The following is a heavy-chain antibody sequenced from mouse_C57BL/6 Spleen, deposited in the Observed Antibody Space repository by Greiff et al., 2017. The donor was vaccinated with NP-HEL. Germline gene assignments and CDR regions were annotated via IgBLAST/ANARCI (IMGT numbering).Heavy chain of an antibody. CDR1: GYAFSSYW. D-gene: IGHD1-1*01. V-gene: IGHV1-80*01. CDR2: IYPGDGDT. J-gene: IGHJ3*01. Sequence: QVQLQQSGAELVKPGASVKISCKASGYAFSSYWMNWVKQRPGKGLEWIGQIYPGDGDTNYDGKFKGKATLTADKSSSTAYMQLSSLTSEDAAVYFCARGYYGAYWGQGTLVTVSA. CDR3: ARGYYGAY.